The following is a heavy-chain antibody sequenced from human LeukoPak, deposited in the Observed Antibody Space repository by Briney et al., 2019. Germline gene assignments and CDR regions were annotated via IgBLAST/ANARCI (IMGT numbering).Heavy chain of an antibody. CDR1: GGAFSRHT. CDR3: ARDSSEFRSLLFH. J-gene: IGHJ1*01. D-gene: IGHD1-14*01. Sequence: SVKVSCKASGGAFSRHTISWVRQSPGQGLEWVGGITPMFGTSNYAQKFRGRVTITADESTSTAYVELSSLRSEDTAVYYCARDSSEFRSLLFHWGQGTLVTVSS. CDR2: ITPMFGTS. V-gene: IGHV1-69*13.